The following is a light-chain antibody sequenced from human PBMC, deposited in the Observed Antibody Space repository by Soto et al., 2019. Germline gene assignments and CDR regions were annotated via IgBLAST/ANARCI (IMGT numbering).Light chain of an antibody. CDR1: QSVSSN. V-gene: IGKV3-15*01. CDR2: GAS. CDR3: QQYNNSPFT. J-gene: IGKJ3*01. Sequence: ELVMTQSPATLSVSPGERATLSCRASQSVSSNLAWYQQKPGQAPRLLIYGASTTATGIPAWFSGSGSATEFTLTISSLPIKEFEVYYCQQYNNSPFTFGPESKVDIK.